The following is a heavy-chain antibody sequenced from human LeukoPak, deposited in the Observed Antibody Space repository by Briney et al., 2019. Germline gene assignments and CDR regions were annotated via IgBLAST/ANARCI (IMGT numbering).Heavy chain of an antibody. V-gene: IGHV4-59*01. CDR2: IYYSGST. J-gene: IGHJ4*02. D-gene: IGHD3-22*01. Sequence: SETLSLTCTVSGGSISSYYWSWIRQPPGKGLEWIGYIYYSGSTNYNPSLKSRVTISVDTSKNQFSLKLSSVTAADTAVYYCARGPFSSGYYYIDYWGQGTLVTVSS. CDR3: ARGPFSSGYYYIDY. CDR1: GGSISSYY.